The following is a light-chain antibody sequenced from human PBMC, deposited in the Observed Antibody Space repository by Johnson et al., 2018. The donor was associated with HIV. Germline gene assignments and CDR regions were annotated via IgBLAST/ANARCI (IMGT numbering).Light chain of an antibody. V-gene: IGLV1-51*01. CDR2: DTI. Sequence: QSVLTQSPSVSAAPGQKVTISCSGSSSNIGSHYVSWYQQLPGTAPRLLIYDTIKRHSGIPDRFSGSKSGTSATLGITGLQTGDEADYYCETWDSSLSALFGTGTKLTVL. CDR1: SSNIGSHY. J-gene: IGLJ1*01. CDR3: ETWDSSLSAL.